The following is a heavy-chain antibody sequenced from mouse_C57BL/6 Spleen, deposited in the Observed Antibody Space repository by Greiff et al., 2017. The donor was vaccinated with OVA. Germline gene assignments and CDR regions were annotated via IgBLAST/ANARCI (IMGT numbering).Heavy chain of an antibody. V-gene: IGHV1-12*01. CDR2: IYPGNGDT. J-gene: IGHJ2*01. Sequence: LQQSGAELVRPGASVKMSCKASGYTFTSYNMHWVKQTPRQGLEWIGAIYPGNGDTSYNQKFKGKATLTVDKSSSTAYMQLSSLTSEDSAVYFCASPFYDGYSYYFDYWGQGTTLTVSS. CDR3: ASPFYDGYSYYFDY. CDR1: GYTFTSYN. D-gene: IGHD2-3*01.